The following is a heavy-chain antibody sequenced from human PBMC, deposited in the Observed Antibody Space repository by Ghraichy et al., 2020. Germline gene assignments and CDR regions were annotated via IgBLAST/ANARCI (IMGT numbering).Heavy chain of an antibody. J-gene: IGHJ6*01. D-gene: IGHD6-13*01. Sequence: ASVKVSCKASGYTFTSYYMHWVRQAPGPGLEWMGIINPSGGSTSYAQKFQGRVTMTRDTSTSTVYMELSSLRSEDTAVYYCARKWAAAGQLYYYYGMDVWGKGTTVTVTS. CDR2: INPSGGST. V-gene: IGHV1-46*01. CDR3: ARKWAAAGQLYYYYGMDV. CDR1: GYTFTSYY.